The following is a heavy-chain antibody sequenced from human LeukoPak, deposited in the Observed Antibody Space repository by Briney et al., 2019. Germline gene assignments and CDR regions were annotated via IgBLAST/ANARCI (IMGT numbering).Heavy chain of an antibody. V-gene: IGHV3-23*01. CDR3: AKDRYGSAYYSFDS. Sequence: PWGSLRLSCAASQFTFSNYGMSWVRQAPGKGLEWVSSISDNGGSTYYADSVKGRFTISRDNSQNTLYLQMNSLRAEDTALYYCAKDRYGSAYYSFDSWGQGTLVTVSS. J-gene: IGHJ4*02. D-gene: IGHD3-10*01. CDR1: QFTFSNYG. CDR2: ISDNGGST.